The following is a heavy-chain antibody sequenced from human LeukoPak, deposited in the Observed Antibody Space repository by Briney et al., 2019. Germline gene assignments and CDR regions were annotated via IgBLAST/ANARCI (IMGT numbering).Heavy chain of an antibody. V-gene: IGHV4-34*01. CDR1: GGSFSGYY. D-gene: IGHD6-13*01. Sequence: SETLSLTCAVYGGSFSGYYWSWIRQPPGKGLEWIGEINHSGSTNYNPSLKSRVTISVDTSKNQFSLKLSSVTAADTAVYYCARRAAARKYYFDYWGQGTLVTVSS. CDR2: INHSGST. CDR3: ARRAAARKYYFDY. J-gene: IGHJ4*02.